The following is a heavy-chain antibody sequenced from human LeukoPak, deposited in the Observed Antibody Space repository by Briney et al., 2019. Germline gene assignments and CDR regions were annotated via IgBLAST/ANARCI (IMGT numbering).Heavy chain of an antibody. CDR2: INPNSGGT. V-gene: IGHV1-2*02. CDR1: GYTFTGYY. CDR3: ARNRQPVAIRYFDWLFPRGYYFDY. J-gene: IGHJ4*02. D-gene: IGHD3-9*01. Sequence: ASVKVSCKASGYTFTGYYMHWVRQAPGQGLEWMGWINPNSGGTNYAQKFQGRVTMTRDTSISTAYMELSRLRSDDTAVYYCARNRQPVAIRYFDWLFPRGYYFDYWGQGTLVTVSS.